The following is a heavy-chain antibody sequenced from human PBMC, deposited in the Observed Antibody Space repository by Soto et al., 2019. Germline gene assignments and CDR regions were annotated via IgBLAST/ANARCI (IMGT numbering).Heavy chain of an antibody. V-gene: IGHV3-23*01. D-gene: IGHD6-6*01. CDR2: ISGSGGST. CDR1: GFTFSSYA. Sequence: EVQLLESGGGLVQPGGSLRLSCAASGFTFSSYAMSWVRQAPGKGLEWVSAISGSGGSTYYADSVKGRFTISRDNSKNTLYLQMNSLRAEDTAVYYCAKEIGRWIPSIAALNYYYYGMDVWGQGTTVTVSS. CDR3: AKEIGRWIPSIAALNYYYYGMDV. J-gene: IGHJ6*02.